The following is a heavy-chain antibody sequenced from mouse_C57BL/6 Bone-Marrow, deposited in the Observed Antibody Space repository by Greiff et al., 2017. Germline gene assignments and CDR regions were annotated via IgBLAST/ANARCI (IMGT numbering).Heavy chain of an antibody. V-gene: IGHV3-6*01. D-gene: IGHD1-1*01. CDR3: AREGNYYGSSYHYAMDC. CDR2: ISYDGSN. Sequence: EVKLMESGPGLVKPSQSLSLTCSVTGYSITSGYYWNWIRQFPGNKLEWMGYISYDGSNNYNPSLKNRISITRDTSKNQFFLKLNSVTTEDTATYYCAREGNYYGSSYHYAMDCWGQGTSVTVSS. CDR1: GYSITSGYY. J-gene: IGHJ4*01.